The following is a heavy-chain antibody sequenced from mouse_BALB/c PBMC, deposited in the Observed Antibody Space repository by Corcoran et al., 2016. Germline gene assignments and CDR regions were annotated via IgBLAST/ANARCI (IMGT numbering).Heavy chain of an antibody. D-gene: IGHD1-1*01. CDR1: GYTFSSYW. J-gene: IGHJ2*01. CDR2: ILPGSGST. CDR3: ARFTTVVATSD. V-gene: IGHV1-9*01. Sequence: QVQLQQSGAELMKPGASVKISCKATGYTFSSYWIEWVKQRPGHGLEWIGEILPGSGSTNYNEKFKGKATFTADTSSNTAYMQLSSLTSEDSAVYYCARFTTVVATSDWGQGTTLTVSS.